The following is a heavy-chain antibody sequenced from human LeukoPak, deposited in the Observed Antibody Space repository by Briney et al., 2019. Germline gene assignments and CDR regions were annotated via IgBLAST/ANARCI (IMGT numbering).Heavy chain of an antibody. V-gene: IGHV3-74*01. J-gene: IGHJ2*01. CDR3: ARDLPDSYGPEGNWYFDL. Sequence: PGGSPRLSCAASGFTFSSYWMHWVRQAPGKGLVWVSRINSDGSSTSYADSVKGRFTISRDNAKNTLYLQMNSLRAEDTAVYYCARDLPDSYGPEGNWYFDLWGRGTLVTVSS. D-gene: IGHD5-18*01. CDR1: GFTFSSYW. CDR2: INSDGSST.